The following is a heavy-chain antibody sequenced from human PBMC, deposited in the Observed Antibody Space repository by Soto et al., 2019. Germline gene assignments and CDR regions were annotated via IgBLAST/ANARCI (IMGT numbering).Heavy chain of an antibody. D-gene: IGHD2-21*02. CDR2: ITSSGYTT. CDR1: GFTVSSYA. Sequence: GGSLELGCAASGFTVSSYAMSWVRQAPGKGLEWVSAITSSGYTTYYVDSVNGRFTISRDNSKNTLYLQMNSLGAEDTAVYFCAKLPGDSWGFFDYWGQGTQVTVSS. CDR3: AKLPGDSWGFFDY. J-gene: IGHJ4*02. V-gene: IGHV3-23*01.